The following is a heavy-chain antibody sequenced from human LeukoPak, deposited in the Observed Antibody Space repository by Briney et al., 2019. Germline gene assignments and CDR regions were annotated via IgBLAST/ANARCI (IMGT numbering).Heavy chain of an antibody. V-gene: IGHV3-74*01. CDR1: GFTFSSYW. J-gene: IGHJ5*02. Sequence: GGSLRLSCAASGFTFSSYWMHWVRQAPGKGLVWGSRVNTDGRTTSHADSVKGRFTISRENAKNTLYLQMNSLRAEDTAVYYCARASTYHYDWFDPWGQGTLVTVSS. D-gene: IGHD2-2*01. CDR3: ARASTYHYDWFDP. CDR2: VNTDGRTT.